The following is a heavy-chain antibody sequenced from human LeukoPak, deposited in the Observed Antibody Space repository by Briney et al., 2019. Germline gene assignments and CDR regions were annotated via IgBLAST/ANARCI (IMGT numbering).Heavy chain of an antibody. J-gene: IGHJ4*02. CDR1: GGSISSGSYY. D-gene: IGHD3-10*01. V-gene: IGHV4-39*07. CDR2: INHSGST. CDR3: ARGRGTMVRGVPYYFDY. Sequence: SQTLSLTCTVSGGSISSGSYYWSWIRQPPGKGLEWIGEINHSGSTNYNPSPKSRVTISVDTSKNQFSLKLTSVTAADTAVYYCARGRGTMVRGVPYYFDYWGQGSLVTVSS.